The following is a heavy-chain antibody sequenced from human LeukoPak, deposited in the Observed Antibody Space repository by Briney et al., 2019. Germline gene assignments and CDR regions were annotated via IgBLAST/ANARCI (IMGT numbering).Heavy chain of an antibody. CDR3: ARDNDYYDSSGYVDY. J-gene: IGHJ4*02. CDR2: ISAYNGNT. CDR1: GYTFTSYG. Sequence: ASVKVSCKASGYTFTSYGISWVRQAPGQGLEWMGWISAYNGNTNYAQKLQGRVTMTTDTSTSTAYMELRSLRSDDTAVYYCARDNDYYDSSGYVDYWGQGTLVTVSS. V-gene: IGHV1-18*01. D-gene: IGHD3-22*01.